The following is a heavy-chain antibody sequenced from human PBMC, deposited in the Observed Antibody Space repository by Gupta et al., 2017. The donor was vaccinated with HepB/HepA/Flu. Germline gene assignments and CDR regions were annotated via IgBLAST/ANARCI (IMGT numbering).Heavy chain of an antibody. D-gene: IGHD3-3*01. V-gene: IGHV3-11*01. CDR2: ITSSDTAR. J-gene: IGHJ5*02. CDR1: GFTFNDHY. CDR3: ARGLMRFSEWLSGNPIDP. Sequence: QVQLVESGGGLVKPGGSLRLSCAASGFTFNDHYMTWIRQAPGKGLELISYITSSDTARHYADSVKGRFTISRDNAKNFLFLQMNSLRAEDTAVYYCARGLMRFSEWLSGNPIDPRGQGTLVTVSS.